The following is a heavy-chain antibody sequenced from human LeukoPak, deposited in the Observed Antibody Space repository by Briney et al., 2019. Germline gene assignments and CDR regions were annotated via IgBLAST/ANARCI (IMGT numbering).Heavy chain of an antibody. CDR2: INGSGGST. CDR3: ANSVESYYYYYYMDV. Sequence: GGSLRLSFAASGFTFSSYAMSWVRPAPGKGLEWGSGINGSGGSTYYADSVKGRFTISRDNSKNTLYLQMNSLRAEDTAVYYCANSVESYYYYYYMDVWGKGTTVTVSS. V-gene: IGHV3-23*01. D-gene: IGHD3-3*01. CDR1: GFTFSSYA. J-gene: IGHJ6*03.